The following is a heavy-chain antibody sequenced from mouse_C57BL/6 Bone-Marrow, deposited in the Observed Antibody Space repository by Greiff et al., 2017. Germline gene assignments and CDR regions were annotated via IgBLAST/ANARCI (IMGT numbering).Heavy chain of an antibody. Sequence: VQLQQPGAELVKPGASVKLSCKASGYTFTSYWMHWVKQRPGQGLEWIGMIHPNSGSTNYNEKFKSKATLTVDKSSSTAYMQLSSLTSEDAAVYYCARLGIYYDYGWGQGTLGTVSA. CDR2: IHPNSGST. CDR1: GYTFTSYW. CDR3: ARLGIYYDYG. D-gene: IGHD2-4*01. J-gene: IGHJ3*01. V-gene: IGHV1-64*01.